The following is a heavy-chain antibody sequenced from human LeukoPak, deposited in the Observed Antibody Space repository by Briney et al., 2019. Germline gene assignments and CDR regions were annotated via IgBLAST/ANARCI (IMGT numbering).Heavy chain of an antibody. CDR1: GLTFGDYW. Sequence: PGGSLRLSCEASGLTFGDYWMTWVRQAPGKGLEWVANIKQDGSEKYYVDSVKGRFTISRDNAKNSVYLQMNSLRAEDTAVYYCARRHHFGFLDSWGQGTLVTVSS. CDR3: ARRHHFGFLDS. J-gene: IGHJ4*02. D-gene: IGHD3-10*01. V-gene: IGHV3-7*04. CDR2: IKQDGSEK.